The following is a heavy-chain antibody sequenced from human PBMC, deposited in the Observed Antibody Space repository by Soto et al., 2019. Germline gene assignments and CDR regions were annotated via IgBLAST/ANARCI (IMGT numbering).Heavy chain of an antibody. D-gene: IGHD6-6*01. Sequence: PPATLSLTCTVAGGSISSSSYYWGWIRQPPGKGLEWIGSIYYSGSTYYNPSLKSRVTISVDTSKNQFSLKLSSVTAADTAVYYCARRIAARIWFDPWGQGTLVTAPQ. CDR3: ARRIAARIWFDP. CDR2: IYYSGST. V-gene: IGHV4-39*01. CDR1: GGSISSSSYY. J-gene: IGHJ5*02.